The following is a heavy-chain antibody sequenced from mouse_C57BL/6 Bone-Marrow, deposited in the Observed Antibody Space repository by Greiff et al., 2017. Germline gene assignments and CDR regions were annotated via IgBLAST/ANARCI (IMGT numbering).Heavy chain of an antibody. CDR1: GYTFTSYW. CDR3: ARPYYSNYWYFDV. J-gene: IGHJ1*03. CDR2: IYPGSGGT. D-gene: IGHD2-5*01. V-gene: IGHV1-55*01. Sequence: VQLQQPGAELVKPGASVKMSCKASGYTFTSYWITWVKQRPGQGLEWIGDIYPGSGGTNYNEKFKSKATLTVDTSSSTAYMQLSSLTSEDSAVYYCARPYYSNYWYFDVWGTGTTVTVSS.